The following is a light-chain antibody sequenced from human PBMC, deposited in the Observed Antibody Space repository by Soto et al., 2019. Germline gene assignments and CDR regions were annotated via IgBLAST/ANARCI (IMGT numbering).Light chain of an antibody. CDR3: AAWDDILNGWV. CDR2: NSY. J-gene: IGLJ3*02. CDR1: NSNIGTNS. Sequence: QSVLTQPPSASETPEQRVIISCSGGNSNIGTNSVSWYQHLPGTAPKLLIYNSYQRPAGVPDRFSGSKSGTSASLAISGLQSEDEANYYCAAWDDILNGWVFGGGTKLTVL. V-gene: IGLV1-44*01.